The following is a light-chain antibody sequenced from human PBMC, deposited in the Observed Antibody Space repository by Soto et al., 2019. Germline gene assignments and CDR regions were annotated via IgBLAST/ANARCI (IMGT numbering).Light chain of an antibody. V-gene: IGKV1-5*03. Sequence: IEMTKSPSTLSASLGDRVTITCRASQTISIWLAWYQQKPGKAPKLLIYKASTLKSGVPSRFSGSGSGTEFTLTISSLQPEDFATYYCQQSYSTPQTFGQGTKVDIK. J-gene: IGKJ1*01. CDR3: QQSYSTPQT. CDR2: KAS. CDR1: QTISIW.